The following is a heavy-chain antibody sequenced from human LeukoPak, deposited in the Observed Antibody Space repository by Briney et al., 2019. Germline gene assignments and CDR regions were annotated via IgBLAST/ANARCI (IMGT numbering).Heavy chain of an antibody. CDR1: GGSISSGGYS. D-gene: IGHD5-18*01. Sequence: SETLSLTCAVSGGSISSGGYSWSWIRQPPGKGLEWIGYIYHSGSTYYNPSLKSRVTISVDRSKNQFSLKLSSATAADTAVYYCARGAAMVPGWFDPGAQGTLVTVSS. CDR3: ARGAAMVPGWFDP. V-gene: IGHV4-30-2*01. J-gene: IGHJ5*02. CDR2: IYHSGST.